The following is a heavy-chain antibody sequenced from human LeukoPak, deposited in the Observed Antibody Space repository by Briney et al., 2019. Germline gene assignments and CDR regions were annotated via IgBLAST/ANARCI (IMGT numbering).Heavy chain of an antibody. J-gene: IGHJ4*02. V-gene: IGHV1-18*01. CDR3: ARGSGYCSGGSCEGQDY. Sequence: ASVKVSCKASGYSLTSYGISWVRQAPGQGLEWMGWISAYNGNTNYAQKLQGRVTMTTDTSTSTAYMELRSLRSEDTAVYYCARGSGYCSGGSCEGQDYWGQGTLVTVSS. D-gene: IGHD2-15*01. CDR1: GYSLTSYG. CDR2: ISAYNGNT.